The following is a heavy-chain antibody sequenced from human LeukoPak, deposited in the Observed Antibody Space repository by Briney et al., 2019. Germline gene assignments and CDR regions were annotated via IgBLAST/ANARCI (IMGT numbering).Heavy chain of an antibody. CDR2: INHSGST. CDR3: ARDQYSSGWYVGPFDY. CDR1: GGSFSGYY. J-gene: IGHJ4*02. V-gene: IGHV4-34*01. Sequence: PSETLSLTCAVYGGSFSGYYWSWIRQPPGKGLEWIGEINHSGSTNYNPSLKSRVTISVDTSKSQFSLKLSSVTAADTAVYYCARDQYSSGWYVGPFDYWGQGTLVTVSS. D-gene: IGHD6-19*01.